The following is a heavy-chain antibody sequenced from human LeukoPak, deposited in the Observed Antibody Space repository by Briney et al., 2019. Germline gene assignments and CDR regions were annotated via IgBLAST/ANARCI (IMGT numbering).Heavy chain of an antibody. J-gene: IGHJ4*02. Sequence: GGSLRLSCAASGFSVRTNYMSWVRQAPGKGLEWVSTISGSTGSTSYADSVKGRFTISRDNSKNTLYLQMNSLRAEDTAVYYCAKPRYCSGGSCYFDYWGQGTQVTVSS. D-gene: IGHD2-15*01. CDR3: AKPRYCSGGSCYFDY. CDR1: GFSVRTNY. V-gene: IGHV3-23*01. CDR2: ISGSTGST.